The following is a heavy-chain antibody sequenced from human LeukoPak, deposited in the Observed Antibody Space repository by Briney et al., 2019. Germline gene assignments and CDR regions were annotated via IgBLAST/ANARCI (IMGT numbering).Heavy chain of an antibody. Sequence: ASVKVSCKASGYTFTSYYMHWVRQAPGQGLEWMGGIIPIFGTANYAQKFQGRVTITADKSTSTAYMELSSLRSEDTAVYYCARDGGSYVRDAFDIWGQGTMVTVSS. D-gene: IGHD1-26*01. CDR2: IIPIFGTA. CDR1: GYTFTSYY. J-gene: IGHJ3*02. V-gene: IGHV1-69*06. CDR3: ARDGGSYVRDAFDI.